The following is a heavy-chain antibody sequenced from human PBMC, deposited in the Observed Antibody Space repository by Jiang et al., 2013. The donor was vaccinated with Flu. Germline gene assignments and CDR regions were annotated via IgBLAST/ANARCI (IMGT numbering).Heavy chain of an antibody. D-gene: IGHD3-3*01. CDR1: GYTFTSYA. J-gene: IGHJ4*02. CDR2: INTNTGNP. V-gene: IGHV7-4-1*02. Sequence: QSGSELKKPGASVKVSCKASGYTFTSYAMNWVRQAPGQGLEWMGWINTNTGNPTYAQGFTGRFVFSLDTSVSTAYLQISSLKAEDTAVHYCARDNDFWSGYYRRDFDYWGQGTLVTSPQ. CDR3: ARDNDFWSGYYRRDFDY.